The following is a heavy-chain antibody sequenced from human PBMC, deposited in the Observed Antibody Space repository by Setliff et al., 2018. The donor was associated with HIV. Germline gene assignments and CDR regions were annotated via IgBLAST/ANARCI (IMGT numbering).Heavy chain of an antibody. Sequence: GGSLSLSCAASDFTVSSNGMTWVRQAPGRGLESVSLIYSGGSPYYADSVQGRFTISRDNSKNTLYLQMDSLRIEDTAVYYCARVGYKDASDIWGQGTMVTVSS. CDR3: ARVGYKDASDI. CDR1: DFTVSSNG. D-gene: IGHD5-18*01. CDR2: IYSGGSP. J-gene: IGHJ3*02. V-gene: IGHV3-66*02.